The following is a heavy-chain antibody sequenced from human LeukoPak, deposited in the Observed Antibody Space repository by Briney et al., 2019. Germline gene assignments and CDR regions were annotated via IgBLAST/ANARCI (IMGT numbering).Heavy chain of an antibody. V-gene: IGHV3-53*01. J-gene: IGHJ3*02. D-gene: IGHD1-26*01. CDR1: GFTVSSKY. CDR2: IYSGGST. Sequence: GGSLRLSCAASGFTVSSKYMSWVRQAPGKGLEWVSVIYSGGSTYYADSVKGRFTISRGNSKNTLYLQMNSLRAEDTAVYYCARDGSGSYAWEMNAFDIWGQGTMVTVSS. CDR3: ARDGSGSYAWEMNAFDI.